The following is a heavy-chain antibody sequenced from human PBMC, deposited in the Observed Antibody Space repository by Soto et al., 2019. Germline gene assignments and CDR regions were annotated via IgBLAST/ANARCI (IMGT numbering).Heavy chain of an antibody. CDR1: GGTFSSYA. CDR3: ARNSGYDYYDSTGIEW. D-gene: IGHD5-12*01. Sequence: ASVKVSCKASGGTFSSYAISWVRQAPGQGLEWMGGIIPIFGTANYAQKFQGRVTITADESTSTAYMELSSLRSEDTAVYYCARNSGYDYYDSTGIEWWGQGTLVTVSS. CDR2: IIPIFGTA. V-gene: IGHV1-69*13. J-gene: IGHJ4*02.